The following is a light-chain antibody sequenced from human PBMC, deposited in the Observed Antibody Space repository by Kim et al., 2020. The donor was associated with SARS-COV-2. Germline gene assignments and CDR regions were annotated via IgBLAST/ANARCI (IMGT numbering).Light chain of an antibody. J-gene: IGLJ2*01. CDR2: GKN. Sequence: VALGQTVRITCQGDSLRSYYATWYQQKPGHAPIVVIYGKNNRPSGSPDRFSGSSSGDTASLTITGTQAGDEADYYCNSRGSNDNVLFGGGTQLTVL. V-gene: IGLV3-19*01. CDR3: NSRGSNDNVL. CDR1: SLRSYY.